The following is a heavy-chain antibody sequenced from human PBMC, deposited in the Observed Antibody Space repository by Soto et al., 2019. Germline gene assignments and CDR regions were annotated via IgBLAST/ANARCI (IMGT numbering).Heavy chain of an antibody. CDR1: GFTFSSYW. CDR2: IKEDGSER. J-gene: IGHJ4*02. Sequence: EVQLVESGGGLGQPGGSLRLSCAASGFTFSSYWMRWVRQAPGKGLEWVANIKEDGSERYYVDSVKGRFTISRDNAENSLYLQMNSLRAEDTAVYYCARDHLGYCRGNSCNWAAYFDYWGQGTQVTVSS. CDR3: ARDHLGYCRGNSCNWAAYFDY. V-gene: IGHV3-7*04. D-gene: IGHD2-15*01.